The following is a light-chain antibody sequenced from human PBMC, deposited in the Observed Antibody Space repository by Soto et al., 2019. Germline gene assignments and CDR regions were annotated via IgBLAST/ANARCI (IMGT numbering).Light chain of an antibody. J-gene: IGKJ1*01. CDR1: QTISSNY. Sequence: EIVLTQSPGTLSLSPGERATLSCRASQTISSNYLAWYQQKPGQAPRHPIYGASSRATGIPGRFSGSGSGTDFTLTISRLEPEDFAVYYCQPYGSSRTFGQGTKVEIK. V-gene: IGKV3-20*01. CDR3: QPYGSSRT. CDR2: GAS.